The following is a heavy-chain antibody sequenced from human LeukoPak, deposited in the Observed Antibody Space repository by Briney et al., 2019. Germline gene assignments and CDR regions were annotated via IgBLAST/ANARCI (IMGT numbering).Heavy chain of an antibody. D-gene: IGHD2-2*01. Sequence: GGSLRLSCAASGFTFSDYYMSWIRQAPGKGLEWVSYISSSGNTILYADSVKGRFTVPRDNAKSSLYLQMNGLRAEDTAVYYCARGRCSGASCYGYNWFDPWGQGTLVTVSS. J-gene: IGHJ5*02. CDR3: ARGRCSGASCYGYNWFDP. V-gene: IGHV3-11*01. CDR2: ISSSGNTI. CDR1: GFTFSDYY.